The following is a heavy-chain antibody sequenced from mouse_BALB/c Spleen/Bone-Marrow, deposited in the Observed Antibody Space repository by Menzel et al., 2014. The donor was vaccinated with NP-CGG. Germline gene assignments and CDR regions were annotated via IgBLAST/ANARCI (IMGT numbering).Heavy chain of an antibody. CDR2: INPSTGYT. CDR1: GYTFSSYW. J-gene: IGHJ2*01. D-gene: IGHD1-2*01. Sequence: VQLQQSGAELAKPGASVKMSCKASGYTFSSYWMHWVKQRPGQGLEWIGYINPSTGYTEYNQKFKDKATLTADKSSSTAYMQLSSLTSEDSAAYYCARSPHYYDLDYWGQGTTLTVTS. V-gene: IGHV1-7*01. CDR3: ARSPHYYDLDY.